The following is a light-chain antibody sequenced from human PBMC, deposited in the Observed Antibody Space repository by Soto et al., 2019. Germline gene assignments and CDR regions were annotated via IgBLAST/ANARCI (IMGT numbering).Light chain of an antibody. Sequence: DVVMTQSPLSLPVTLGQPASISCRSSQSLVYSDGNTYLHWFQQRPGQSPRRLIYEVSNRDSGVPDRFSGSVSGTDFTLKISRVEAEDVGVYYCMQGTQWPRPFGQGTRLEIK. CDR1: QSLVYSDGNTY. V-gene: IGKV2-30*01. J-gene: IGKJ5*01. CDR2: EVS. CDR3: MQGTQWPRP.